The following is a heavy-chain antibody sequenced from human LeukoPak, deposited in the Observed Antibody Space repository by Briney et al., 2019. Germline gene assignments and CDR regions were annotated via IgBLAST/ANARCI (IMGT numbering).Heavy chain of an antibody. CDR3: ARDYFYCSSTSCRRCDAFDI. V-gene: IGHV1-69*04. Sequence: ASVKVSCKASGGTFSSYAISWVRQAPGQGLEWMGRIIPILGIANYAQKFQGRVTITADKSTSTAYMELSSLRSEDTAVYYCARDYFYCSSTSCRRCDAFDIWGQGTMVTVSS. CDR2: IIPILGIA. J-gene: IGHJ3*02. CDR1: GGTFSSYA. D-gene: IGHD2-2*01.